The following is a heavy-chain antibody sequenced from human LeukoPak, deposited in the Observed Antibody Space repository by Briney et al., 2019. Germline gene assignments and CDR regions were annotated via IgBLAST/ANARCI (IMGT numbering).Heavy chain of an antibody. Sequence: ASVKVSCKASGYTFVSYDINWVRQAPGQGLEWMGWMNPNSGNTGYAQKFQGRVTITMNTSISTAYMELSSLTSEDTAVYYCARGPYTHYDSSGDYYNWFDPWGQGTLVTVSS. D-gene: IGHD3-22*01. CDR3: ARGPYTHYDSSGDYYNWFDP. CDR2: MNPNSGNT. CDR1: GYTFVSYD. V-gene: IGHV1-8*03. J-gene: IGHJ5*02.